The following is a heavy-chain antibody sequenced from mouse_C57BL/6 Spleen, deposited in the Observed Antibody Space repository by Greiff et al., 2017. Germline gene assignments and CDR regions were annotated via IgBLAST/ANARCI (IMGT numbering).Heavy chain of an antibody. CDR1: GYAFSSSW. J-gene: IGHJ4*01. V-gene: IGHV1-82*01. Sequence: VQLQQSGPELVKPGASVKISCKASGYAFSSSWMNWVKQRPGKGLEWIGRIYPGDGDTNYNGKFKGKATLAADKSSSKAYMQLSSLTSEDSAVYFCARKENYGSSYAMDYWGQGTSVTASS. D-gene: IGHD1-1*01. CDR3: ARKENYGSSYAMDY. CDR2: IYPGDGDT.